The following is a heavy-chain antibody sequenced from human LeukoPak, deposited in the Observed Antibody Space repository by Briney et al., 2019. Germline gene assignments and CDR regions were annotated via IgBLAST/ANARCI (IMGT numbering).Heavy chain of an antibody. D-gene: IGHD3-22*01. Sequence: GGTLRLSRAATGFTFHIYSIYVVGLSPEKSLEWVSLITGDGRSTYYADSVKGRFTISRDNSKNSLYLQMNSLRTEDAALYYCAKRSYDSSGPTDWGQGTLVTVSS. CDR2: ITGDGRST. CDR1: GFTFHIYS. V-gene: IGHV3-43*02. J-gene: IGHJ4*02. CDR3: AKRSYDSSGPTD.